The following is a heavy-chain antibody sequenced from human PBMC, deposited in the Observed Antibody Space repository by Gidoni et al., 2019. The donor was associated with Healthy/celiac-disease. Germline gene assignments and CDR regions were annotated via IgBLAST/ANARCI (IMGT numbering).Heavy chain of an antibody. D-gene: IGHD5-12*01. Sequence: QVQLVESGGGVVQPGRSLRLSCAASGFTFSSYGIHWVRQAPGKGLEWVAVIWYDGMNKYDADSVNGRFTISRDKSKNTLYRQMNSRRAEETAVYYCAREWLGASDYWGQGTLVTVSS. CDR1: GFTFSSYG. J-gene: IGHJ4*02. CDR3: AREWLGASDY. V-gene: IGHV3-33*01. CDR2: IWYDGMNK.